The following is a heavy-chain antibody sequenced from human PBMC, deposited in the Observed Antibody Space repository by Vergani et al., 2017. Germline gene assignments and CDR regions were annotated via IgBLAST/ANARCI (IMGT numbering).Heavy chain of an antibody. CDR1: GFTFSSYS. J-gene: IGHJ3*02. CDR2: ISSSSSYI. CDR3: ARDTVRXCSSTSCYTGAFDI. D-gene: IGHD2-2*02. Sequence: EVQLVESGGGLVKPGGSLRLSCAASGFTFSSYSMNWVRQAPGKGLEWVSSISSSSSYIYYADSVKGRFTISRDNAKNSLYLQMNSLRAEDTAVYYCARDTVRXCSSTSCYTGAFDIWGQGTMVTVSS. V-gene: IGHV3-21*01.